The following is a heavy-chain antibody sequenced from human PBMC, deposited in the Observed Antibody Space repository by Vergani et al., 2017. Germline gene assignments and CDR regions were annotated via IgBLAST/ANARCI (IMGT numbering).Heavy chain of an antibody. V-gene: IGHV4-59*01. Sequence: QVQLQESGPGLVKPSETLSLTCTVSGGSISSYYWSWIRQPPGKGLEWIGYIYYSGSTNYNPSLKSRVTISVDTSKNQFSLKLSSVTAADTAVYYCARVPGYGTKKYSSSSAHGGMDVWGQGTTVTVSS. D-gene: IGHD6-13*01. J-gene: IGHJ6*02. CDR2: IYYSGST. CDR3: ARVPGYGTKKYSSSSAHGGMDV. CDR1: GGSISSYY.